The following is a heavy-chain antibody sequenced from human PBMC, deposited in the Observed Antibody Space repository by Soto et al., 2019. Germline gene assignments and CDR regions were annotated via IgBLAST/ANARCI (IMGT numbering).Heavy chain of an antibody. CDR1: GFTFSSYG. Sequence: QVQLVESGGGVVQPGRSLRLSCAASGFTFSSYGMHWVRQAPGKGLEWVAVISYDGSNKYYADSVKGRFTISRDNSKNTLYLQMNSLRAEDTAVYYCAKEKLGYYDSSGYYGNWGQGTLVTVSS. D-gene: IGHD3-22*01. V-gene: IGHV3-30*18. J-gene: IGHJ4*02. CDR3: AKEKLGYYDSSGYYGN. CDR2: ISYDGSNK.